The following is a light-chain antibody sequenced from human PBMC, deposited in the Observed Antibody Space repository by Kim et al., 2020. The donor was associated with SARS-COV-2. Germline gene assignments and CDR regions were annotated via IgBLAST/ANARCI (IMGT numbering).Light chain of an antibody. CDR1: SGHSSYA. V-gene: IGLV4-69*01. CDR2: LNSDGSH. Sequence: SLTLTCTLSSGHSSYAIAWHQQQPEKGPRYLMKLNSDGSHSKGDGIPDRFSGSSSGAERYLTISSLQSEDEADYYCQTWGTGTVVFGGGTQLTVL. CDR3: QTWGTGTVV. J-gene: IGLJ2*01.